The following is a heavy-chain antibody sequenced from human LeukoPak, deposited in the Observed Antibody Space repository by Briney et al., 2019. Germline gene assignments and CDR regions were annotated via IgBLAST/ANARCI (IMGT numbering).Heavy chain of an antibody. CDR2: ISYDGSKK. V-gene: IGHV3-30*18. Sequence: PGGSLRLSCAASGFTFSSYGMHWVRQAPGKGLEWVAVISYDGSKKYYADSVKGRFTISRDNSKNTLYLQMNSLRSEDTAVYYCAKRESMDVWGQGTTVTVSS. CDR1: GFTFSSYG. J-gene: IGHJ6*02. CDR3: AKRESMDV.